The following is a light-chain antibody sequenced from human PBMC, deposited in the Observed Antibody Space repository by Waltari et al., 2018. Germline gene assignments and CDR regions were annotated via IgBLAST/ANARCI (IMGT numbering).Light chain of an antibody. V-gene: IGKV3-15*01. CDR3: QQYNNWPPYP. J-gene: IGKJ2*01. CDR1: QSVSSN. CDR2: GAS. Sequence: EIVMTQSPATLSVFPGERATLSCRASQSVSSNLAWYQQKPGQAPRLPISGASTRATGIPARFSGSGSGTEFTLTISSLQSEDFAVYYCQQYNNWPPYPFGQGTKLEIK.